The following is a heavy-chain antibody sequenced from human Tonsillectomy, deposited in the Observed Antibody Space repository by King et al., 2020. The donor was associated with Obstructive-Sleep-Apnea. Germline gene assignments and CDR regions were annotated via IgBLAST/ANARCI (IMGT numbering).Heavy chain of an antibody. CDR2: IYHTGTT. Sequence: QLQESGPGPVKRSETLSLTCTVSGYSISNGFYWGWIRKPPGKGLDWIGIIYHTGTTNCNPSLKSRATISVDTSTTQFSLRLTSVTAADTAVYYCARADGYNFGQHTYFDYWGQGTLVTVSS. J-gene: IGHJ4*02. V-gene: IGHV4-38-2*02. CDR3: ARADGYNFGQHTYFDY. D-gene: IGHD5-24*01. CDR1: GYSISNGFY.